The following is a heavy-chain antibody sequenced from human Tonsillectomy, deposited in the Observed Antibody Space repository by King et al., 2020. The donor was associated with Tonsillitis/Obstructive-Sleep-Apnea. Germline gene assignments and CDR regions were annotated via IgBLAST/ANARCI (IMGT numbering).Heavy chain of an antibody. J-gene: IGHJ4*02. CDR2: INHSGST. V-gene: IGHV4-34*01. D-gene: IGHD2-2*01. CDR1: GGSFSGYY. Sequence: VQLQQWGAGLLKPSETLSLTCAVYGGSFSGYYWSCIRQPPGKGLEWIGEINHSGSTNYNPSLKSRVTISVDTSKNQFSLMLSSVTAAATAVYYCARGPDIVVVPAAIVFDYWGQGTLVTVSS. CDR3: ARGPDIVVVPAAIVFDY.